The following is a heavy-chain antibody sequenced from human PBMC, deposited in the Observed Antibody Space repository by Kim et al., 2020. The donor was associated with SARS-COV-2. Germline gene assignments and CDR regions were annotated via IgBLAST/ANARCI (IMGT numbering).Heavy chain of an antibody. J-gene: IGHJ6*02. CDR1: GMSFTGYY. CDR2: VHHSGST. CDR3: ATLYQSDYYYYGNDV. Sequence: SETLSLTCAVHGMSFTGYYWSWIRQSPGKGLEWIGEVHHSGSTNYSPSLKTRVTISADTSKNQFSLTLTSVTAADAAVYYCATLYQSDYYYYGNDVWGQG. V-gene: IGHV4-34*01. D-gene: IGHD3-16*02.